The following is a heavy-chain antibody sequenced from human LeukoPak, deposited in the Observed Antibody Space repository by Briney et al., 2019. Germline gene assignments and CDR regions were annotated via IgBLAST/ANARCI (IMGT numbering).Heavy chain of an antibody. V-gene: IGHV1-18*04. CDR1: GYTFTSYG. J-gene: IGHJ5*02. CDR2: ISAYNGNT. Sequence: ASVKVFCKASGYTFTSYGISWVRQAPGQGLEWMGWISAYNGNTNYAQKLQGRVTMTTDTSTSTAYMELRSLRSDDTAVYYCARDGANCSSTSCYWYNWFDPWGQGTLVTVSS. CDR3: ARDGANCSSTSCYWYNWFDP. D-gene: IGHD2-2*01.